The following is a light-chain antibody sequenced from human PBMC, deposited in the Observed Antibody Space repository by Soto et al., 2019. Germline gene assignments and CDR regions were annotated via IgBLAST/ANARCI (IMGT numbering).Light chain of an antibody. Sequence: EIVVTQSPGILSVSPGDRATLSCRASQSVGRNLAWYQQKPGQAPTLLSYAASNRATGLPARFSGSGSGTDCTLTIRSLQSEDLAVYYCQEYSKWPLFTFGPGTRVDIK. CDR3: QEYSKWPLFT. CDR2: AAS. V-gene: IGKV3-15*01. CDR1: QSVGRN. J-gene: IGKJ3*01.